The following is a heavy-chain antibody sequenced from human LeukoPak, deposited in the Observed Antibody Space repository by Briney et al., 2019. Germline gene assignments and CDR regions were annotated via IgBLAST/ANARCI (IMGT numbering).Heavy chain of an antibody. V-gene: IGHV3-20*04. CDR2: INWNGGST. J-gene: IGHJ4*02. CDR3: ARGVYYDSSGYLDY. CDR1: GFSFDDYG. Sequence: GGSLRLSCAASGFSFDDYGMSWVRQAPGKGLEWVAGINWNGGSTGYADSVKGRFTISRDNAKNSLYLQMNSLRAEDTALYYCARGVYYDSSGYLDYWGQGTLVTVSS. D-gene: IGHD3-22*01.